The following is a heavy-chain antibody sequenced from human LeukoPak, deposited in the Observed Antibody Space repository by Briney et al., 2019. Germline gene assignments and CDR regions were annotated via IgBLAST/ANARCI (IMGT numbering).Heavy chain of an antibody. CDR3: AGDGWFGDYNWFDP. J-gene: IGHJ5*02. V-gene: IGHV3-48*01. Sequence: GSLRLSCAASGFTFSSYSMNWVRQAPGKGLEWVSYISSASNTIYYADSVKGRFTISRDNAKNSLYLQMNSLRAEDTAMYYCAGDGWFGDYNWFDPWGQGTLVTVSS. CDR1: GFTFSSYS. D-gene: IGHD3-10*01. CDR2: ISSASNTI.